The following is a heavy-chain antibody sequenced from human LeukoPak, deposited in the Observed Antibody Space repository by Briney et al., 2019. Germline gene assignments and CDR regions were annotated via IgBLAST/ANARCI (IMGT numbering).Heavy chain of an antibody. J-gene: IGHJ4*02. Sequence: ASVKVSCKVSGYTLTELSMHWVRQAPGKGLEWMGGFDPEDGETIYAQKFQGRVTMTEDTSTDTAYMELSSLRSEDTAVYYCARRRYYYDSSGYYFYYFDYWGQGTLVTVSS. V-gene: IGHV1-24*01. CDR2: FDPEDGET. CDR1: GYTLTELS. D-gene: IGHD3-22*01. CDR3: ARRRYYYDSSGYYFYYFDY.